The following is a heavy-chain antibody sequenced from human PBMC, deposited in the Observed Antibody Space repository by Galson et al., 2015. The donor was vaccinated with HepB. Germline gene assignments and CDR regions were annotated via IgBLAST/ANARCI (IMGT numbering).Heavy chain of an antibody. CDR2: ISYDGSTK. CDR3: ARENCSGGNCYDGADY. Sequence: SLRLSCAASGFTFSNYGMHWVRQAPGKGLEWVAVISYDGSTKYYADSVKGRFTISRDNSKNTLDLQMSSLRVEDTAIYYCARENCSGGNCYDGADYWGQGTLVRVSS. J-gene: IGHJ4*02. CDR1: GFTFSNYG. D-gene: IGHD2-15*01. V-gene: IGHV3-30*19.